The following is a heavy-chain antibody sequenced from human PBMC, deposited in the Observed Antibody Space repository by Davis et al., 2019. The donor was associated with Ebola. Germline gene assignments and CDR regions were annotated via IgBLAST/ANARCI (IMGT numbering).Heavy chain of an antibody. J-gene: IGHJ4*02. V-gene: IGHV3-7*01. D-gene: IGHD3-10*01. CDR1: GFTFSDYW. CDR2: IKQDGREK. Sequence: GESLKISCAASGFTFSDYWMSWVRQAPGKGLEWVANIKQDGREKYYVDSVKGRFTISRDNAKNSLYLQMNSLRAEDTAVYYCARGRGDYWGQGTLVTVSS. CDR3: ARGRGDY.